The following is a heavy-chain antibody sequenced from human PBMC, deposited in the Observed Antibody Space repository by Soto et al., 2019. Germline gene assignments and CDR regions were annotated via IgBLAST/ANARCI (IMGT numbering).Heavy chain of an antibody. Sequence: QVQLVQSGAEEKKPGASVKVSCKASGYTFTSYAMHWVRQAPGQRLEWMGWINAGNGNTKYSQKFQGRVTITRDTPASTAYMELSSLRSEDTAVYCARGVGNSAPDYWGQGTLVTVSS. CDR3: ARGVGNSAPDY. V-gene: IGHV1-3*05. CDR2: INAGNGNT. D-gene: IGHD1-7*01. J-gene: IGHJ4*02. CDR1: GYTFTSYA.